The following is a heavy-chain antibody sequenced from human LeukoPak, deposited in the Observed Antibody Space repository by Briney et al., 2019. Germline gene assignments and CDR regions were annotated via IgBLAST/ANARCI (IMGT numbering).Heavy chain of an antibody. CDR3: ATRLLWFGVDY. V-gene: IGHV4-38-2*02. Sequence: PSETLSLTCTVSGYSISSGYYWGWIRQPPGKGLEWIGEINHSGSTNYNPSLKSRVTISVDTSKNQFSLKLSSVTAADTAVYYCATRLLWFGVDYWGQGTLVTVSS. CDR1: GYSISSGYY. D-gene: IGHD3-10*01. CDR2: INHSGST. J-gene: IGHJ4*02.